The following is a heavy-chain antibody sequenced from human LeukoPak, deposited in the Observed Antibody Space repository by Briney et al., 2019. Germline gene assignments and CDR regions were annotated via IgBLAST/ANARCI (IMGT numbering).Heavy chain of an antibody. CDR1: GYTFTNFG. Sequence: ASVKVSCKASGYTFTNFGISWVRQAPGQGLEWMGWISAYNGNTDYAQKFQGRVTMTRNTSIDTAYMELSSLRPEDTAVYYCARGMTQCMDVWGKGTTVTVSS. D-gene: IGHD2-8*01. CDR2: ISAYNGNT. CDR3: ARGMTQCMDV. V-gene: IGHV1-18*01. J-gene: IGHJ6*03.